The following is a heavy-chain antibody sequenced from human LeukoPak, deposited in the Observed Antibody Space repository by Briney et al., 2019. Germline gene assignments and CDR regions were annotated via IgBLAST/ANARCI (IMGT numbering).Heavy chain of an antibody. J-gene: IGHJ3*01. CDR3: ARSSYSSSSSV. CDR2: INSDGSEG. V-gene: IGHV3-7*03. D-gene: IGHD6-6*01. Sequence: GGSLRLSCAASGFTFSSYWMNWARQAPGKGLEWVASINSDGSEGYYADVVKGRFTISRDNAKNSLYLHINSLRAEDTAVYYCARSSYSSSSSVWGQGTMVTVSS. CDR1: GFTFSSYW.